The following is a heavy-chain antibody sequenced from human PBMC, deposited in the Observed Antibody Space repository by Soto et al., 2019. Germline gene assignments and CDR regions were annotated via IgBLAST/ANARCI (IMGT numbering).Heavy chain of an antibody. J-gene: IGHJ4*02. V-gene: IGHV4-59*01. D-gene: IGHD4-17*01. Sequence: SETLSLTCTVSRGSISSYYWSWIRQPPGKGLEWIGYIYYTGSTNYNPSLKSRVTISVDTSKNQFSLKLSSVTAADTAVYYCARSIYGDYVDYWGQGTLVTVSS. CDR3: ARSIYGDYVDY. CDR2: IYYTGST. CDR1: RGSISSYY.